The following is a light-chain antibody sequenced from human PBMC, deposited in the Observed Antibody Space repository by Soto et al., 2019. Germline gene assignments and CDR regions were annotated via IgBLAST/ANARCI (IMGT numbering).Light chain of an antibody. J-gene: IGLJ2*01. CDR1: SNDVGAYDY. CDR2: DVS. CDR3: CSYSGSDSLL. V-gene: IGLV2-11*01. Sequence: QSALTQPASVSGSPGQSITISCTGTSNDVGAYDYVSWYQQYPGKAPKVMIYDVSERPSEVPVRFSGSKSGNTASLTISGLQAEDEAEYFCCSYSGSDSLLFGGGTKLTVL.